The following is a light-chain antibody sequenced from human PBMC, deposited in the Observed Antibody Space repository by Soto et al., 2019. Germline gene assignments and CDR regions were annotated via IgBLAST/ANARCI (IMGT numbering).Light chain of an antibody. CDR3: SLYAGGNNVI. CDR1: SSDVGGYNW. V-gene: IGLV2-8*01. CDR2: DVS. Sequence: QSALTQPPSASGSPGQSVTISCTGTSSDVGGYNWVSWYLQHPGKAPQLLIYDVSTRPSGVSNRFSGSKSGNTASLTISGLQAEDEADYYCSLYAGGNNVIFGGGTQLTVL. J-gene: IGLJ2*01.